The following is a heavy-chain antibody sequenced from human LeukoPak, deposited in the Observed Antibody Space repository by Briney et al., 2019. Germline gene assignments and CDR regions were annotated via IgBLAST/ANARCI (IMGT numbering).Heavy chain of an antibody. CDR3: ARERLLMGATGTFDC. Sequence: GGSLRLSCAASGFTLSSYWMNWVRQAPGKGLEWVANIKQDGTEKYYGDSVKGRFTISRDNAKNSLYLQMNSLRAEDTAVYYCARERLLMGATGTFDCWGQGTLVTVAS. CDR2: IKQDGTEK. CDR1: GFTLSSYW. D-gene: IGHD1-26*01. V-gene: IGHV3-7*01. J-gene: IGHJ4*02.